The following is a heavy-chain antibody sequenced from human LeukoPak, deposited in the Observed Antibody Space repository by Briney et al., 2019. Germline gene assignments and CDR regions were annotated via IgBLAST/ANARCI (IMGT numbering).Heavy chain of an antibody. D-gene: IGHD2-2*02. J-gene: IGHJ4*02. CDR2: ISTYNGDT. CDR1: VYTFTNHG. V-gene: IGHV1-18*01. CDR3: ARDCSSTSCYNVY. Sequence: ASVKVSFKSSVYTFTNHGFSWVRQAPGQGLEWMGWISTYNGDTNYAQNLQGRVTMTTDTSTSTAYMEMRSLRSDDTAVYYCARDCSSTSCYNVYWGQGTLVTVSS.